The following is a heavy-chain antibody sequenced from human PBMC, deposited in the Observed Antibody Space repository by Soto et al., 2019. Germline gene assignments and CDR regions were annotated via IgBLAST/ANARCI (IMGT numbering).Heavy chain of an antibody. J-gene: IGHJ4*02. V-gene: IGHV4-59*08. D-gene: IGHD3-9*01. CDR2: IYYSGST. CDR1: GGSISSYY. Sequence: PSETLSLTCTVSGGSISSYYWSWIRQPPGKGLEWIGYIYYSGSTNYNPSLKSRVTISVDTSKNQFSLKLSSVTAADTAVYYCARATPYYDILTGLDYWGQGTLVTVSS. CDR3: ARATPYYDILTGLDY.